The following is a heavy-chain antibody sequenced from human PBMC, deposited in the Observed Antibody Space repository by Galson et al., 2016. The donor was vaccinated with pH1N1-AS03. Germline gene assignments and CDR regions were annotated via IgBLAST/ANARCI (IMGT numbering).Heavy chain of an antibody. CDR2: INTDGSRT. V-gene: IGHV3-74*01. Sequence: VSHINTDGSRTRYADSVKGRFPISRDNARNSLFLQMNSLRDEDTAIYYCARSVQYSFDYWGQGILVTVSS. D-gene: IGHD5/OR15-5a*01. CDR3: ARSVQYSFDY. J-gene: IGHJ4*02.